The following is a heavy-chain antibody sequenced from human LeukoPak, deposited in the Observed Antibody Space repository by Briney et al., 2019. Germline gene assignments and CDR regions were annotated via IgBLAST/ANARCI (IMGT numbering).Heavy chain of an antibody. D-gene: IGHD6-19*01. V-gene: IGHV4-59*01. CDR1: GGSISSYY. CDR2: IYYSGST. Sequence: SETLSLTCTVSGGSISSYYCSWIRQPPGKGLEWIGYIYYSGSTNYNPSIKSRVTISVDTSKNQFSLKLSSVTAADTAVYYCARAGYSSGWGAFDIWGQGTMVTVSS. CDR3: ARAGYSSGWGAFDI. J-gene: IGHJ3*02.